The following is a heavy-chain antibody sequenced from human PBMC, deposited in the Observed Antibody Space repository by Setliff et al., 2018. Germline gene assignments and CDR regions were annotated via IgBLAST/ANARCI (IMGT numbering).Heavy chain of an antibody. CDR3: VRSSATQVGLAADFDF. J-gene: IGHJ4*02. D-gene: IGHD6-19*01. Sequence: ASVKVSCKTSGFGFTTFGFSWVRQAPGQGLEWLGSISPYSGNTNYPQWLQDRVTMTIDTSATTVYMELQSLRSDDTAVYYCVRSSATQVGLAADFDFWGQGTPVTVSS. CDR2: ISPYSGNT. V-gene: IGHV1-18*01. CDR1: GFGFTTFG.